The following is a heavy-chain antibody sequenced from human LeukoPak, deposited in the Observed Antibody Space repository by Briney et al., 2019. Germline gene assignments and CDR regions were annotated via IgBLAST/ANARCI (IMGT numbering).Heavy chain of an antibody. Sequence: GGSLRLSCAASGFTFSSYAISWVRQAPGKGLELVSAISGSGGSTYYADSVKGRFTISRDNSKNTLYLQMNSLRAEDTAVYYCAKAAAMVTAYYYYYYMDVWGKGTTVTVSS. D-gene: IGHD5-18*01. CDR2: ISGSGGST. J-gene: IGHJ6*03. V-gene: IGHV3-23*01. CDR1: GFTFSSYA. CDR3: AKAAAMVTAYYYYYYMDV.